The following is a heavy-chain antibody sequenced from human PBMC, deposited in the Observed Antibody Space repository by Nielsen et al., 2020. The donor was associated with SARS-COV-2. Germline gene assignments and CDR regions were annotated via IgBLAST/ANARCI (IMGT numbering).Heavy chain of an antibody. V-gene: IGHV4-34*01. CDR1: GGSSSGYY. J-gene: IGHJ6*02. CDR2: INHSGST. CDR3: ARVGRIAARRGSYGMDV. Sequence: SETLSPTCAAYGGSSSGYYWSWIRQPPGKGLEWIGEINHSGSTNYNPSLKSRVTISVDTSKNQFSLKLSSVTAADTAVYYCARVGRIAARRGSYGMDVWGQGTTVTVSS. D-gene: IGHD6-6*01.